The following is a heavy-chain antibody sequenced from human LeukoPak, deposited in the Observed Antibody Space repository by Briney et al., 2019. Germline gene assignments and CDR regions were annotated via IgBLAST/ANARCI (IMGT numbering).Heavy chain of an antibody. Sequence: ASVKVSCKASGYTFTSYAMNWVRQAPGQGLEWMGWINTNTGSPTYAQGFTGRFVFSLDTSVSTAYLQISSLKAEDTAVYYCARDSPDYGDYVTGDYWGQGTLVTVSS. V-gene: IGHV7-4-1*02. D-gene: IGHD4-17*01. CDR3: ARDSPDYGDYVTGDY. CDR1: GYTFTSYA. J-gene: IGHJ4*02. CDR2: INTNTGSP.